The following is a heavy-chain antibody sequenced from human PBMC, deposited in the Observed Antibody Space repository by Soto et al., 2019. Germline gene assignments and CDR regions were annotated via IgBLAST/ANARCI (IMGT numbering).Heavy chain of an antibody. Sequence: QVQLQQWGAGLLKPSETLSLTCAVYGGFVSSGSYYWSWIRQPPGKGLEWIGEMSHSGGTHFNPSLKSRVTRAVDTSKHQFSLKMSSVTAADTALYYCARVERGTATTVVDAFDIWGPGTMVTVSS. CDR3: ARVERGTATTVVDAFDI. CDR1: GGFVSSGSYY. V-gene: IGHV4-34*01. D-gene: IGHD1-1*01. J-gene: IGHJ3*02. CDR2: MSHSGGT.